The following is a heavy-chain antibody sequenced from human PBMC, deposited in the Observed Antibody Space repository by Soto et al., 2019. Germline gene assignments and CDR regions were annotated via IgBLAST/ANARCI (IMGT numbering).Heavy chain of an antibody. J-gene: IGHJ4*02. D-gene: IGHD1-20*01. CDR3: TRDYNWANDY. V-gene: IGHV3-72*01. CDR2: IRNKGSSYST. CDR1: GFTFSDHF. Sequence: EVQLVESGGGLVQPGGSLRVSCAASGFTFSDHFMDWVRQAPGKGLEWIGRIRNKGSSYSTEYAASVEGRFTISRDESSNSLSLQMNSLKIEDTAVYYCTRDYNWANDYWGQGTLVTVSS.